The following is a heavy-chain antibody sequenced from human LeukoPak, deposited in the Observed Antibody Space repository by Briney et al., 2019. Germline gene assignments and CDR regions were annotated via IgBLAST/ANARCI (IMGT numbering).Heavy chain of an antibody. D-gene: IGHD3-16*01. Sequence: GGSLRLSCAASGFTFSSYEMNWVRQAPGKGLEWLSYINTSGNTIYYADSVKGRFTISRGNAKNSLYLQMNSLRAEDTAVYYCARTPMRGNYWGQGTLVTVSS. J-gene: IGHJ4*02. CDR3: ARTPMRGNY. CDR1: GFTFSSYE. V-gene: IGHV3-48*03. CDR2: INTSGNTI.